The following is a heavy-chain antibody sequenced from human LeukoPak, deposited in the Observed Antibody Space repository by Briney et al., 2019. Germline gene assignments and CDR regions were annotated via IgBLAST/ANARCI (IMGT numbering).Heavy chain of an antibody. CDR2: LWYDGSNK. D-gene: IGHD6-13*01. J-gene: IGHJ2*01. CDR3: SRGQLVEPDRVQDWYFDL. V-gene: IGHV3-33*01. CDR1: AFTFSGYG. Sequence: GRSLRLSCAASAFTFSGYGMHWVRQAPGKGLEWVAGLWYDGSNKFYGDSVKGRLTISRDNSKNTLYLQMNSLRGEDTAVYYRSRGQLVEPDRVQDWYFDLWGRGTLVTVSS.